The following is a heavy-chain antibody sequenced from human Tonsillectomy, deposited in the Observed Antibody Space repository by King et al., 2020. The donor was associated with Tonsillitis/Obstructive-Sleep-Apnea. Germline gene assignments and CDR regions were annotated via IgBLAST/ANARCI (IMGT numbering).Heavy chain of an antibody. Sequence: QLVQSGGGLVKPGGSLRLSCAASGFTFSSYSMNWVRQAPGKGLEWVSSISISSSYIYYADSVKGRFTISRDNAKNSLYLQMNSLRAEDTAVYYCARVRFPNYYGSGSGDAFDIWGQGTMVTVSS. V-gene: IGHV3-21*01. CDR2: ISISSSYI. D-gene: IGHD3-10*01. CDR3: ARVRFPNYYGSGSGDAFDI. CDR1: GFTFSSYS. J-gene: IGHJ3*02.